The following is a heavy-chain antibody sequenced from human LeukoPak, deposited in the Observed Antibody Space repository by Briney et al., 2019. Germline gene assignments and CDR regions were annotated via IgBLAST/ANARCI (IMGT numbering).Heavy chain of an antibody. CDR3: ARGVVPAATTDFDY. V-gene: IGHV4-31*03. J-gene: IGHJ4*02. D-gene: IGHD2-2*01. CDR2: IYYSGST. Sequence: PSQTLSLTCTVSGGSISSGGYYWSWIRQHPGKGLEWIGYIYYSGSTYYNPSLKSRVTISVDTSKNQFSLKLSSVTAADTAVYYCARGVVPAATTDFDYWGQGTLVTVSS. CDR1: GGSISSGGYY.